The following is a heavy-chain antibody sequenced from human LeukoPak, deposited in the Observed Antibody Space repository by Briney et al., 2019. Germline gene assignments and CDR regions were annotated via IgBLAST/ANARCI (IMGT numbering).Heavy chain of an antibody. D-gene: IGHD3-10*01. J-gene: IGHJ4*02. CDR2: INPNSGVT. Sequence: GASVKVSCKASGYTFTGYYMHWVRQAPVQGREWRGWINPNSGVTNYAQKFQGRVTMTRSTSISTAYMELSRPRSDDTAVYYCARETYGSGSYYKYWGQGTLVTVSS. V-gene: IGHV1-2*02. CDR3: ARETYGSGSYYKY. CDR1: GYTFTGYY.